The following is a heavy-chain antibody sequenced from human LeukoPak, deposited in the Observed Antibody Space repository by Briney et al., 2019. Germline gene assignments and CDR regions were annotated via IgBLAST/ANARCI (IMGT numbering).Heavy chain of an antibody. D-gene: IGHD5-18*01. J-gene: IGHJ4*02. CDR2: IGGSDDRT. CDR1: GFTISTYA. Sequence: GGSLRLSCKLSGFTISTYAMSWVRQAPGRGLESVSAIGGSDDRTYYADSVKGRFTVSRDNSKNTLYLQLNSLRVEDTAIYYCAKDRGFLVDTGTLNGWGQGTLVTVSS. V-gene: IGHV3-23*01. CDR3: AKDRGFLVDTGTLNG.